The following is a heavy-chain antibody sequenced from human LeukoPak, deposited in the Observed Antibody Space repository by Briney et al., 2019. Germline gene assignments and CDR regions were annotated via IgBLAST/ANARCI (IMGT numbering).Heavy chain of an antibody. CDR2: IIPILGIA. D-gene: IGHD4-17*01. CDR3: ARDSGGDWFDP. V-gene: IGHV1-69*04. J-gene: IGHJ5*02. CDR1: GGTFSSYA. Sequence: SVKVSCKASGGTFSSYAISWVRQAPGQGLEWMGRIIPILGIANYAQKFQGRVTITADKSTSTAYMELSSLRSEDTAVYYCARDSGGDWFDPWGQGTLVTVSS.